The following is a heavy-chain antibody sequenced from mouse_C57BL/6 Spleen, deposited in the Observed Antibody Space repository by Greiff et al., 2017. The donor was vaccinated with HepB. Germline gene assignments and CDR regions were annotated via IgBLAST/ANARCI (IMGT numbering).Heavy chain of an antibody. CDR2: ISSGGSYT. CDR3: ARQGTTVVAPFAY. D-gene: IGHD1-1*01. J-gene: IGHJ3*01. V-gene: IGHV5-6*01. Sequence: VHVKQSGGDLVKPGGSLKLSCAASGFTFSSYGMSWVRQTPDKRLEWVATISSGGSYTYYPDSVKGRFTIPRDNAKNTLYLQMSSLKSEDTAMYYCARQGTTVVAPFAYWGQGTLVTVSA. CDR1: GFTFSSYG.